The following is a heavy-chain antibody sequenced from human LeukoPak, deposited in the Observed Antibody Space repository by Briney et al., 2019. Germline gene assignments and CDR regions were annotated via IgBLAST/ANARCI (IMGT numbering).Heavy chain of an antibody. CDR1: GFTFSSFA. J-gene: IGHJ5*02. V-gene: IGHV3-30-3*01. Sequence: PGGSLRLSCAASGFTFSSFAMHWVRQAPGKGLDWLSITSYDGSNTYYVESVKGRFSVSRDNSKNVLFLQMNSLRAEDTAVYYCARGSGGYYNWFDPWGQGTLVTVSS. CDR3: ARGSGGYYNWFDP. D-gene: IGHD1-26*01. CDR2: TSYDGSNT.